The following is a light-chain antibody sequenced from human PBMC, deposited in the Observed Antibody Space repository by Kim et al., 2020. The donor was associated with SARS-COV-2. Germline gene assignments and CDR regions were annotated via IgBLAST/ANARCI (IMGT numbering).Light chain of an antibody. CDR2: QDS. V-gene: IGLV3-1*01. CDR1: KLGDKY. CDR3: QAWDSSTEV. Sequence: SGSPGQTASLTGSGDKLGDKYACWYQQKPGQSPVLVIYQDSKRPSGIPERFSGSNSGNTATLTISGTQAMDEADYYCQAWDSSTEVFGGGTQLTVL. J-gene: IGLJ2*01.